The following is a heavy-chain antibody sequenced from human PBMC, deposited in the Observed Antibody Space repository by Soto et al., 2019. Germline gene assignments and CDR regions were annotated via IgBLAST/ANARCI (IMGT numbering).Heavy chain of an antibody. CDR1: GFTFSSYA. Sequence: GGSLRLSCAASGFTFSSYAMHWVRQAPGKGLEWVAVISYDGSNKYYADSVKGRFTISRDNSKNTLYLQMNSLRAEDTAVYYCARMSGYDFWSGHFDYWGQGTLVTVSS. V-gene: IGHV3-30-3*01. CDR3: ARMSGYDFWSGHFDY. J-gene: IGHJ4*02. CDR2: ISYDGSNK. D-gene: IGHD3-3*01.